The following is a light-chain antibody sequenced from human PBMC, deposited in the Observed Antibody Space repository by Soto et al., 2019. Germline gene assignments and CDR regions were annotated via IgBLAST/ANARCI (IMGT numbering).Light chain of an antibody. V-gene: IGKV1-39*01. J-gene: IGKJ2*01. CDR3: QQTYNAPFT. Sequence: DIQLTQSPSSLSASVGDRVTITCRASQSIDSFLIWYQQKPGIAPKVLIYAPSSLQSGVPSRFSGSGSGTDFTLTINSLQPDDFATYYCQQTYNAPFTFGQGTKLDI. CDR1: QSIDSF. CDR2: APS.